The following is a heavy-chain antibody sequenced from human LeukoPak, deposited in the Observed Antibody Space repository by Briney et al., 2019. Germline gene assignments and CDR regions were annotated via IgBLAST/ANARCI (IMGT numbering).Heavy chain of an antibody. CDR3: ARHERWLQLRAFDI. V-gene: IGHV4-39*01. Sequence: SETLSLTCTVSGGSISSSSYYWGWIRQPPGKGLEWIGSIYYSGSTYYNPSLKSRVTISVDTSKNQFSLKLSSVTAADTAVYYWARHERWLQLRAFDIWGQGTMVTVSS. D-gene: IGHD5-24*01. J-gene: IGHJ3*02. CDR2: IYYSGST. CDR1: GGSISSSSYY.